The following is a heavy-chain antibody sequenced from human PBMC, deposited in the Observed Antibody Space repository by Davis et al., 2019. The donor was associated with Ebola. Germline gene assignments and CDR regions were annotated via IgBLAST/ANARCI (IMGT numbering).Heavy chain of an antibody. J-gene: IGHJ4*02. CDR1: GVSISSSNR. CDR3: ARGLEVVAAIDY. CDR2: IYHSGST. V-gene: IGHV4-4*02. Sequence: MPSETLSLTCAVSGVSISSSNRWSWVRPPPGKGLEWIGEIYHSGSTNYNPSLKSRVTISVDTSKNQFSLKLSSVTAADTAVYYCARGLEVVAAIDYWGQGTLVTVSS. D-gene: IGHD6-25*01.